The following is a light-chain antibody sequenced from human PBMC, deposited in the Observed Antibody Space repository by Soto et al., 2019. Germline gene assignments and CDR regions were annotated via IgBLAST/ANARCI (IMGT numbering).Light chain of an antibody. V-gene: IGKV1-12*01. J-gene: IGKJ5*01. Sequence: DIQMTQSPSSVSATLGDSVTITCGASQNIRTCLAWYQEKPGKAPKLLRYAASSLFSGVPSSFSGSGSGTDFPLTISSLQPEDFANSYCQQADSLHLVTFGQGTRLEIK. CDR1: QNIRTC. CDR3: QQADSLHLVT. CDR2: AAS.